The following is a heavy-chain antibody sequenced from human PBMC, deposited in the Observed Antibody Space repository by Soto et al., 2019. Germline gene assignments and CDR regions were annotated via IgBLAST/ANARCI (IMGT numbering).Heavy chain of an antibody. D-gene: IGHD4-17*01. CDR2: ISSSSRHI. J-gene: IGHJ6*02. CDR1: GFTFSTYS. CDR3: ARGVDYVGPHYYGMDV. Sequence: PGGSLRLSCAASGFTFSTYSMNWVRQAPGKGLEWVSSISSSSRHIYYADSVKGRFTISRDNAKNSLYLQMNSLRADDTAVYYCARGVDYVGPHYYGMDVWGQGTTVTVSS. V-gene: IGHV3-21*01.